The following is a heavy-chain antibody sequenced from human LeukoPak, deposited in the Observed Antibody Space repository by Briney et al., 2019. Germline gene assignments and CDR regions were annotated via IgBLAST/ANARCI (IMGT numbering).Heavy chain of an antibody. D-gene: IGHD3-22*01. J-gene: IGHJ6*04. V-gene: IGHV3-49*04. CDR3: TRCYLYYCDKMDV. CDR1: GFTFDDYA. CDR2: IRSKAYGGTT. Sequence: GGSLRLSCTASGFTFDDYAMSWVRQAPGKGLEWVGFIRSKAYGGTTEYAASVKGRFTISRDDSKSIAYLQMNSLKTEDTAVYYCTRCYLYYCDKMDVWGKGTTVTISS.